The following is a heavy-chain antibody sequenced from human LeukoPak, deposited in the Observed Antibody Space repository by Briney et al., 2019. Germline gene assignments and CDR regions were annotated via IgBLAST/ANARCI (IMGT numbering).Heavy chain of an antibody. CDR1: GYTFTSYG. J-gene: IGHJ4*02. CDR2: ISAYNGNT. Sequence: GASVKVSCKASGYTFTSYGISWVRQAPGQGLEWMGWISAYNGNTNYAQKLQGRVTMTTDTSTSTAYMELSSLRSEDTAVYYCARSPRSSGYYLPFDYWGQGTLVTVSS. CDR3: ARSPRSSGYYLPFDY. V-gene: IGHV1-18*01. D-gene: IGHD3-22*01.